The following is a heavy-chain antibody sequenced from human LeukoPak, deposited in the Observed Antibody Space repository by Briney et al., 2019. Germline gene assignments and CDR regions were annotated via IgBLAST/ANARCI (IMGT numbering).Heavy chain of an antibody. CDR3: ARGKSATAPDSNWYLDL. CDR2: INPNSGGT. D-gene: IGHD6-13*01. V-gene: IGHV1-2*02. Sequence: ASVKVSCKASGYTFTGYYMHWLRQAPGQGLEWMGWINPNSGGTKYAQKFQGRVTMTRDTSISTAYMELSRLRSDDTAVYYCARGKSATAPDSNWYLDLWGRGTLVTVSS. J-gene: IGHJ2*01. CDR1: GYTFTGYY.